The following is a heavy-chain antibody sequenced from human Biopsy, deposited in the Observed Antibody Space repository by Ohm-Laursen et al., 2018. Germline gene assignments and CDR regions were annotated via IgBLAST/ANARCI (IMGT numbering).Heavy chain of an antibody. CDR3: ASAGYNPDWNFDL. CDR2: IYFTGRT. J-gene: IGHJ2*01. CDR1: GGPIDSYY. V-gene: IGHV4-59*12. Sequence: SATLSLPCTVSGGPIDSYYWSWIRQPPGKGLEGIGYIYFTGRTSYNPSLKSRVTMSVNTSKEQFSLRLRSVAAADTAGCYCASAGYNPDWNFDLWGRGTRVTVSS. D-gene: IGHD5-24*01.